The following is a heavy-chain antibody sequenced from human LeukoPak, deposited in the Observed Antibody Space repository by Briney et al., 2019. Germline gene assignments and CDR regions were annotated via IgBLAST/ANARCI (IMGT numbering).Heavy chain of an antibody. CDR3: ARAYLLDYYYYGMDV. V-gene: IGHV4-30-4*01. Sequence: SQTLSLTCTVSGGSISSGDYYWSWIRQPPGKGLEWMEYIYYSGSTYYNPSLKSRVTISVDTSKNQFSLKLSSVTAADTAVYYCARAYLLDYYYYGMDVWGKGTTVTVSS. CDR1: GGSISSGDYY. CDR2: IYYSGST. J-gene: IGHJ6*04.